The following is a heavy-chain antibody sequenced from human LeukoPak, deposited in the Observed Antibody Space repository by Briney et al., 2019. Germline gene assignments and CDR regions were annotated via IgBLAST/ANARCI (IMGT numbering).Heavy chain of an antibody. CDR2: IGDSTGTT. J-gene: IGHJ6*04. D-gene: IGHD6-19*01. CDR1: GFTFSSYA. Sequence: PGGSLRLSCAASGFTFSSYAMTWVRQAPGKGLEWVSVIGDSTGTTNYADSVKGRFTISRDNSRNTLYLQMNSLRADDTAVYYCATHHSSGWYYMDVWGKGTTVTVSS. V-gene: IGHV3-23*01. CDR3: ATHHSSGWYYMDV.